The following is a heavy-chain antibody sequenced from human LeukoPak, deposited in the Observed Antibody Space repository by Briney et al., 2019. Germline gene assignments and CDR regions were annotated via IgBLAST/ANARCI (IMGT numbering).Heavy chain of an antibody. CDR1: GFTFSSYG. D-gene: IGHD6-6*01. J-gene: IGHJ4*02. CDR2: IWYDGSNK. CDR3: TRLLPSSHHFFDS. Sequence: PGGSLRLSCAASGFTFSSYGMHWVRQAPGKGLEWVAVIWYDGSNKYYTDSVRGRFTISRDNSENTLYLQMDSLRAEDTAVYYCTRLLPSSHHFFDSWGQGTLGTVSS. V-gene: IGHV3-33*01.